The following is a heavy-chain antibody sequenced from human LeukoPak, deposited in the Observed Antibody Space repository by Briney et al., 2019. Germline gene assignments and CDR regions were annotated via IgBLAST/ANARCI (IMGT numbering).Heavy chain of an antibody. J-gene: IGHJ4*02. CDR1: GFTFSSYE. D-gene: IGHD3-10*01. Sequence: PGGSLRLSCAASGFTFSSYEMNWVRQAPGKGLGWVSSISSSGSTIYYADSVKGRFTISRDNAKNSLYLQMNSLRAEDTAVYYCARTTLDYGSAFFDYWGQGTLVTVSS. CDR2: ISSSGSTI. V-gene: IGHV3-48*03. CDR3: ARTTLDYGSAFFDY.